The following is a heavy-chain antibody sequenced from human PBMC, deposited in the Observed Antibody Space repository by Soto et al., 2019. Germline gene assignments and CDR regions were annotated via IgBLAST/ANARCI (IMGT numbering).Heavy chain of an antibody. CDR2: ISGSGGST. CDR1: GFTFSSYA. V-gene: IGHV3-23*01. J-gene: IGHJ3*02. CDR3: ARGRDIAAAGTTAFDI. D-gene: IGHD6-13*01. Sequence: HPGGSLRLSCAASGFTFSSYAMSWVRQAPGKGLEWVSAISGSGGSTYYADSVKGRFTISRENAKNSLYLQMNSLRAGDTAVYYCARGRDIAAAGTTAFDIWGQGTMVTVSS.